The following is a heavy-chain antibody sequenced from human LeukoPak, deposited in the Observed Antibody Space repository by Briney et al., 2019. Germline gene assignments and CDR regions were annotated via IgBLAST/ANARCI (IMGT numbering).Heavy chain of an antibody. D-gene: IGHD2-15*01. Sequence: WETLSLTCAVYGGSFSGYYWSWIRQPPGKGLEWIGEINHSGSTNYNPSLKSRVTISVDTSKNQFSLKLSSVTAADTAVYYCARGGRIRRGMDVWGKGTTVTVSS. CDR2: INHSGST. CDR3: ARGGRIRRGMDV. CDR1: GGSFSGYY. J-gene: IGHJ6*04. V-gene: IGHV4-34*01.